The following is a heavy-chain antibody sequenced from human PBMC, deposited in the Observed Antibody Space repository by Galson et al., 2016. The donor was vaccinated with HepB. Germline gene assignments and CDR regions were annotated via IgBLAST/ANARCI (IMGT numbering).Heavy chain of an antibody. CDR3: AREHDCGGGLCNVGWFDA. D-gene: IGHD2-21*01. J-gene: IGHJ5*02. CDR2: IDSSSTYI. CDR1: GFIFSDYY. Sequence: SLRLSCAASGFIFSDYYVSWIRQAPGKGLEWVSYIDSSSTYIDYTDSVKGRFTVSRDNAKKSLYLQMDSLTAEDTAVYYWAREHDCGGGLCNVGWFDAWGQGTLVTVSS. V-gene: IGHV3-11*06.